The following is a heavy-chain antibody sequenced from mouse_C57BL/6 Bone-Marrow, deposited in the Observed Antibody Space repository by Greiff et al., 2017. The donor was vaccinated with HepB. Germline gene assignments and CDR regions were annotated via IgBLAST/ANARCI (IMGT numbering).Heavy chain of an antibody. V-gene: IGHV14-4*01. D-gene: IGHD1-1*01. J-gene: IGHJ1*03. CDR1: GFNIKDDY. Sequence: VQLQQSGAELVRPGASVKLSCTASGFNIKDDYMHWVKQRPEQGLEWIGWIDPENGDTEYASKFQGKATITADTSSNTAYLQLSSLTSEDTAVYYCTTLIYYGSYWYFDVGGTGTTVTVSS. CDR3: TTLIYYGSYWYFDV. CDR2: IDPENGDT.